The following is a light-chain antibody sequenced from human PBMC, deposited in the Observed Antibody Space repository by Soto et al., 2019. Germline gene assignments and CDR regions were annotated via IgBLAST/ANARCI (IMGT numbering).Light chain of an antibody. V-gene: IGLV2-14*03. CDR2: NVN. CDR1: SGDVGGHDY. CDR3: SSYTNTHTVV. J-gene: IGLJ2*01. Sequence: QSALTQVASVSGSPGQSITISCTGTSGDVGGHDYVSWYQQYPGKAPKLMIYNVNYRPSGVSNRFSASKSGNTASLTISGLQAEDEANYYCSSYTNTHTVVFGGGTQLTVL.